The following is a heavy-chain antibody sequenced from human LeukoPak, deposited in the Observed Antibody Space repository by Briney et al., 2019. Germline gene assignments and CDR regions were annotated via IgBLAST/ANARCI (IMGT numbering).Heavy chain of an antibody. CDR2: IKQDGSEK. D-gene: IGHD3-9*01. CDR1: GFTFSSYW. J-gene: IGHJ6*02. CDR3: ARDQFRVGRYFDWLSDYYYYYYGMDV. Sequence: GGSLRLSCAASGFTFSSYWMSWVRQAPGKGLEWVANIKQDGSEKYYVDSVKGRFTISRDNAKNSLYLQMNSLRAEDTAVYYCARDQFRVGRYFDWLSDYYYYYYGMDVWGQGTTVTVSS. V-gene: IGHV3-7*01.